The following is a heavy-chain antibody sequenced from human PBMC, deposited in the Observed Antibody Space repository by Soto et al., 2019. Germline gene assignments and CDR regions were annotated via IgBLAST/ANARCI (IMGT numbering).Heavy chain of an antibody. Sequence: QITLKESGPTLVKPTQTLTLTCTYSGFSLSTSGVGVGWVRQPPGKALERLALIFWDDEKHYSPSLKSRVTITKDTSKNLVVLIMTNVDPVDTATYYCAHRDGYNYYHFQYWGQGTLVTVSS. J-gene: IGHJ4*02. CDR1: GFSLSTSGVG. V-gene: IGHV2-5*02. CDR3: AHRDGYNYYHFQY. D-gene: IGHD5-12*01. CDR2: IFWDDEK.